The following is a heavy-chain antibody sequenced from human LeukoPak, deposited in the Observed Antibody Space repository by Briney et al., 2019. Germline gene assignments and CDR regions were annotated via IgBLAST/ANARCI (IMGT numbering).Heavy chain of an antibody. J-gene: IGHJ6*02. Sequence: SQTLSLTCTVSGGSISSGGYYWSWIRQHPGKGLEWIGYIYYSGSTYYNPSLKSRVTISVDTSKNQFSLKLSSVTAADTAVYYCARVWSGDIAAAGSYYYYGMDVWGQGTTVTVSS. CDR3: ARVWSGDIAAAGSYYYYGMDV. CDR2: IYYSGST. CDR1: GGSISSGGYY. D-gene: IGHD6-13*01. V-gene: IGHV4-31*03.